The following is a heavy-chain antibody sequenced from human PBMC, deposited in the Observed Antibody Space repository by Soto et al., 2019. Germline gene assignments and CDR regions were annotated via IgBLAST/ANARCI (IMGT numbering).Heavy chain of an antibody. CDR3: ARGIEGWYQGRYYYGMDV. CDR2: MYHSGST. J-gene: IGHJ6*02. Sequence: SSETLSLTCTVSGGSTSSGGYSWSWIRQPPGKGLEWIGYMYHSGSTYYNPSLKSRVTISVDTSKNQFSLKLSSVTAADTAVYYCARGIEGWYQGRYYYGMDVRGQGTTVTVSS. CDR1: GGSTSSGGYS. D-gene: IGHD6-19*01. V-gene: IGHV4-30-2*01.